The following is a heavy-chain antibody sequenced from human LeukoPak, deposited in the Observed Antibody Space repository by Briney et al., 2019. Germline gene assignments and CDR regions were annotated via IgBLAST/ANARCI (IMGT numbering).Heavy chain of an antibody. CDR2: IKSKGDGETT. CDR1: GFTFTNAW. CDR3: TTDLGLTMIRGVIVY. D-gene: IGHD3-10*01. V-gene: IGHV3-15*01. J-gene: IGHJ4*02. Sequence: PGGSLRLSCAASGFTFTNAWMTWVRQAPGKELEWVGRIKSKGDGETTDYAAPVKGRFSMSRDDSKATMYLQMYSLEAEDTAVYYCTTDLGLTMIRGVIVYWGQGALITVSS.